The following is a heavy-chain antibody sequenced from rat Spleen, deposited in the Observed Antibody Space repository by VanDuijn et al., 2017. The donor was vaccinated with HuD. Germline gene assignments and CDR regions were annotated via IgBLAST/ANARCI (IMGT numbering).Heavy chain of an antibody. CDR1: GFLLTSNS. Sequence: QVQVKESGPGLVQPSQTLSLTCTASGFLLTSNSVSWVRQPPGKGLEWMGVIWSGGSTNYNEDLESRLTIRRDTSKSQVFLKMNSLQTEDTATYYCVRDRDFGNYGYYFDYWGQGVTVTVSS. D-gene: IGHD1-11*01. CDR2: IWSGGST. V-gene: IGHV2-1*01. CDR3: VRDRDFGNYGYYFDY. J-gene: IGHJ2*01.